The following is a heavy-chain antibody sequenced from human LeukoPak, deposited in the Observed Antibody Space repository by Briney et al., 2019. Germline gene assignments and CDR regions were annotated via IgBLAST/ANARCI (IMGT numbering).Heavy chain of an antibody. CDR3: AGAHSSGWPHMFDP. V-gene: IGHV4-59*01. J-gene: IGHJ5*02. D-gene: IGHD6-19*01. Sequence: SETLSLTCTVSGGSISTYSWTWIRQPPGKGLEWIGNIYYSGSTNYNPSLKSRVTISIDTSKNQFSLKVSSVTAADTAVYYCAGAHSSGWPHMFDPWGQGTLVTVPS. CDR2: IYYSGST. CDR1: GGSISTYS.